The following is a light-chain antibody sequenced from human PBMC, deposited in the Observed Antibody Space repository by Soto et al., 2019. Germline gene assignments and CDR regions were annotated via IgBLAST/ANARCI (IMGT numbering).Light chain of an antibody. Sequence: DIQMTQSPSTLSASLGDGVTITCRASQNIRVGMAWYQQRPGQAPRFLIYDASNMATGVSSRFSGSGSGTEFTLTIRSLQSDDFATYYCQQYDSSSPTFGQGTKLEIK. CDR3: QQYDSSSPT. V-gene: IGKV1-5*01. CDR1: QNIRVG. CDR2: DAS. J-gene: IGKJ2*01.